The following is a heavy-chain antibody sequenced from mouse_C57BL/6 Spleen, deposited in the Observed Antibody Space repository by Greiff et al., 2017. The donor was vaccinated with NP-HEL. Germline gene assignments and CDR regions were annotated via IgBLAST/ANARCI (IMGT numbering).Heavy chain of an antibody. CDR2: ISYDGSN. CDR3: ARALSKGDAMDY. J-gene: IGHJ4*01. Sequence: EVKLMESGPGLVKPSQSLSLTCSVTGYSITSGYYWNWIRQFPGNKLEWMGYISYDGSNKYNPSLKNPISITRDTSKNQFFLKLNSVTTEDTATYYCARALSKGDAMDYWGQGTSVTVSS. CDR1: GYSITSGYY. V-gene: IGHV3-6*01. D-gene: IGHD2-5*01.